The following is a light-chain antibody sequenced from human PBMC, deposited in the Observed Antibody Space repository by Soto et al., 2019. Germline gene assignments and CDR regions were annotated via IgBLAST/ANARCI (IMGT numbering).Light chain of an antibody. CDR3: QHYISAPWT. CDR2: KAS. V-gene: IGKV1-5*03. J-gene: IGKJ1*01. Sequence: DIQMTQSPCTLSASAGDRVTITCRASQSISSWLAWYQQKPGKAPRLLIYKASSLESGVPSRFSGSGSGTEFTLTISSLQPDDFATYYCQHYISAPWTFGQGTKVEI. CDR1: QSISSW.